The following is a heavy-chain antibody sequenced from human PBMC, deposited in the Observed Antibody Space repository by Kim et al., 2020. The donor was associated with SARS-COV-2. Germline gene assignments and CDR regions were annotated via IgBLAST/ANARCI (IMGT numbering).Heavy chain of an antibody. CDR2: INHSGST. Sequence: SETLSLTCAVYGGSFSGYYWSWIRQPPGKGLEWIGEINHSGSTNYNPSLKSRVTISVDTSKNQFSLKLSSVTAADTAVYYCAREPRGYSYGTTNWFDPWGQGTLVTVSS. CDR3: AREPRGYSYGTTNWFDP. D-gene: IGHD5-18*01. CDR1: GGSFSGYY. V-gene: IGHV4-34*01. J-gene: IGHJ5*02.